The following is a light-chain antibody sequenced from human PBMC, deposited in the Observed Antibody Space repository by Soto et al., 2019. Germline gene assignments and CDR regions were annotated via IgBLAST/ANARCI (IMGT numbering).Light chain of an antibody. Sequence: DIQMTQSPSTLSGSVGDRVTITCRASQTISSWLAWYQQKPGKAPKLLIYKASTLKSGVPSRFSGSGSGTEFTLTISSLQRDDFATYYCQHYSSYSEAFGQGTKVEFK. J-gene: IGKJ1*01. CDR1: QTISSW. CDR3: QHYSSYSEA. CDR2: KAS. V-gene: IGKV1-5*03.